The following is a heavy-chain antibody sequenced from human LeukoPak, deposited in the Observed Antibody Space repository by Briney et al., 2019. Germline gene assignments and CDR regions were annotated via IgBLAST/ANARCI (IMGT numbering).Heavy chain of an antibody. CDR2: IKQDGSEQ. D-gene: IGHD2-15*01. CDR3: VTNRREFCSGGGCYSEKYTWFDP. Sequence: GGSLRLSCTASGFTFSDYWMSWVRQAPGRRLEWVANIKQDGSEQYYADSVKGRFTVSRDNAKSSLSLQMNSLRPEDTAVHHCVTNRREFCSGGGCYSEKYTWFDPWGQGTPVTVSS. J-gene: IGHJ5*02. V-gene: IGHV3-7*01. CDR1: GFTFSDYW.